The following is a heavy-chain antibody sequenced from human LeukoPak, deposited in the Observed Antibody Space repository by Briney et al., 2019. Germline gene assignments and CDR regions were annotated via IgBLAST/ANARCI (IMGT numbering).Heavy chain of an antibody. D-gene: IGHD2-15*01. Sequence: TGGSLRLSCAASGFTFSSYIMNWVRQAPGKGLEWVSSISSSSSYIYYADSVKGRFTISRDNAKNSLYLQMNSLRAEDTAVYYCARDDDCSGGSCYQYYYYYGTDVWGQGTTVTVSS. CDR3: ARDDDCSGGSCYQYYYYYGTDV. J-gene: IGHJ6*02. CDR1: GFTFSSYI. CDR2: ISSSSSYI. V-gene: IGHV3-21*01.